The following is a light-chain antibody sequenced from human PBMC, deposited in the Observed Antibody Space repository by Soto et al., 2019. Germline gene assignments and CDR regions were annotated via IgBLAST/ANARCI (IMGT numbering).Light chain of an antibody. Sequence: QSALTQPASVSGSPGQSITISCTGTSSDVGGYNYVSWYQQHPGKAPKLMIYDVTNRPSGVSDRFSGSTSGYTASLTISGLQAEDEADYYCSSYTTSSTYVFGTGTKVTVL. CDR3: SSYTTSSTYV. J-gene: IGLJ1*01. CDR1: SSDVGGYNY. V-gene: IGLV2-14*03. CDR2: DVT.